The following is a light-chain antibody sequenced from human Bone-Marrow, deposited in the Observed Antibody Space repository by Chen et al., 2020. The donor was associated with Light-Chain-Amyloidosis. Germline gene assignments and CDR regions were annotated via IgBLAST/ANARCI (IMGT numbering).Light chain of an antibody. J-gene: IGLJ3*02. CDR3: QVWDRSSDRPV. CDR2: VDS. Sequence: SYVLTQPSSVPVSPGQTAPIACGGNNIGSTRVHWYQQTPGQAPLLVVYVDSDRPSGIPERLSGSNSGNTAALTISRVEAGDETDYYCQVWDRSSDRPVFGGGTKLTVL. V-gene: IGLV3-21*02. CDR1: NIGSTR.